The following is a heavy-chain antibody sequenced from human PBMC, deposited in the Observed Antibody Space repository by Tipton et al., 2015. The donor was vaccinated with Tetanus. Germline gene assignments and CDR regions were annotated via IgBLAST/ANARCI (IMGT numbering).Heavy chain of an antibody. CDR2: IYYSGST. J-gene: IGHJ1*01. V-gene: IGHV4-39*01. CDR1: GSSITSTTHY. CDR3: ARQDTLNYYYVGYFHD. Sequence: LRLSCTVSGSSITSTTHYWGWIRQAPGKGLEWIGIIYYSGSTYYNASLRSRVTISVDTSKNQFSLQLRSVTAADTAAYYCARQDTLNYYYVGYFHDWGQGTLVTVSS. D-gene: IGHD3-22*01.